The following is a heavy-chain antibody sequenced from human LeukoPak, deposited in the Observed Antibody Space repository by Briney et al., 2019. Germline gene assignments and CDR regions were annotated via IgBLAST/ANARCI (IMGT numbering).Heavy chain of an antibody. CDR2: ISGSGGST. D-gene: IGHD5-18*01. J-gene: IGHJ4*02. V-gene: IGHV3-23*01. CDR1: GFTFSSYA. CDR3: AKDSRRGYSYGPAAY. Sequence: GGSLRLSCAASGFTFSSYAMSWVRQAPGKGLEWVSGISGSGGSTYYADSVKGRVTISRDNSENTLYLQMNSLRAEDTAVYYCAKDSRRGYSYGPAAYWGQGTLVTVAS.